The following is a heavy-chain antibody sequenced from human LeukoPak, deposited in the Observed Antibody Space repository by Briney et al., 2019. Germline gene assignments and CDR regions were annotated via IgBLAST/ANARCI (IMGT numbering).Heavy chain of an antibody. V-gene: IGHV1-69*13. J-gene: IGHJ4*02. CDR2: IIPIFGTA. CDR3: ASQGPYCSSTSCFENYFDY. Sequence: SVKVSCKASGGTLSSYAISWVRQASGQGLEWMGGIIPIFGTANYAQKFQGRVTITADESTSTAYMELSSLRSEDTAVYYCASQGPYCSSTSCFENYFDYWGQGTLVTVSS. D-gene: IGHD2-2*01. CDR1: GGTLSSYA.